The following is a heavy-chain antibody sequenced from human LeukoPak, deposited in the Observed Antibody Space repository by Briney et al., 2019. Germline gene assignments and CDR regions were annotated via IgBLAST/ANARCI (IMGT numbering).Heavy chain of an antibody. CDR3: ARHGATVTTFGFDY. Sequence: PSETLSLTCTVSGGSISSYYWSWIRQPPGKGLDWIGYIYYSGSTNYNPSLKSRVTISVDTSKNQFSLKLSSVTAADTAVYYCARHGATVTTFGFDYWGQGTLVTVSS. CDR2: IYYSGST. J-gene: IGHJ4*02. CDR1: GGSISSYY. V-gene: IGHV4-59*01. D-gene: IGHD4-17*01.